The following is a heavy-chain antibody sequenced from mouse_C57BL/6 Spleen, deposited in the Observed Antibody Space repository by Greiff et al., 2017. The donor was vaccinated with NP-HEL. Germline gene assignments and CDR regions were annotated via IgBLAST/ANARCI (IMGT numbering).Heavy chain of an antibody. J-gene: IGHJ4*01. Sequence: EVQLQQSVAELVRPGASVKLSCTASGFNIKNTYMHWVKQRPEQGLEWIGRIDPANGHTKYAPKFQGKATITADTSSNAAYLQLSRLTSEDTAIYYWAPVGDVGAMDYWGQGTSVTVSS. V-gene: IGHV14-3*01. CDR2: IDPANGHT. CDR3: APVGDVGAMDY. D-gene: IGHD3-1*01. CDR1: GFNIKNTY.